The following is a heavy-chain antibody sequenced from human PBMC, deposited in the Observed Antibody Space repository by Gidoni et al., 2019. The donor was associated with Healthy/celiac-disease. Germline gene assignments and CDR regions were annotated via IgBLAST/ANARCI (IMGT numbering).Heavy chain of an antibody. CDR2: IYYSGST. CDR1: GGSISSYY. Sequence: QVQLQESGPGLVKPSETLSLTCTVSGGSISSYYWSWIRQPPGKGLAWIGYIYYSGSTNYNPSLKSRVTISVDTSKNQFSLKLSSVTAADTAVYYCASSTVRYGMDVWGQGTTVTVSS. D-gene: IGHD4-4*01. V-gene: IGHV4-59*08. J-gene: IGHJ6*02. CDR3: ASSTVRYGMDV.